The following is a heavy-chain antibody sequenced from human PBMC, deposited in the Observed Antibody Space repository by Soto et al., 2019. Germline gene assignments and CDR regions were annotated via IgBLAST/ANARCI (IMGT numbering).Heavy chain of an antibody. J-gene: IGHJ3*02. D-gene: IGHD6-6*01. CDR1: GFSFSNHW. Sequence: EVQLVESGGGLAQPGGSLRLSCAASGFSFSNHWIHWVRQAPGQGLESITRISPDGSITDYAGSVRGRSTIARDNAKDTLYLQVSSLRVEDKAVYYCARPRSKSSSGFDIWGQGTTVTVSS. CDR2: ISPDGSIT. V-gene: IGHV3-74*01. CDR3: ARPRSKSSSGFDI.